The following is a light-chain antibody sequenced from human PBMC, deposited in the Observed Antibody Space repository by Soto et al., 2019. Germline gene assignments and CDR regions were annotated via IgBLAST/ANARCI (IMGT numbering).Light chain of an antibody. J-gene: IGLJ3*02. CDR2: GIS. V-gene: IGLV1-40*01. CDR1: TSNIGAHYG. Sequence: QSALTQPPSVSGAPGQRVTISCTGSTSNIGAHYGVHWYQQLPGTAPKLLIYGISNRPSGVPDRFSASKSGTSASLAVSGLQAEDEADYYCQSYDSSLISSVFGGGTKVTVL. CDR3: QSYDSSLISSV.